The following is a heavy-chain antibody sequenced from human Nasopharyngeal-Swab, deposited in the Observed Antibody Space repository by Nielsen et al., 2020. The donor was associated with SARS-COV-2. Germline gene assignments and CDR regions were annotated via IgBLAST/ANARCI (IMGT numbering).Heavy chain of an antibody. CDR2: IIPIFGTA. Sequence: SVKVSCKASGGTFSSYAISWVRQAPGQGLEWMGGIIPIFGTANYAQKFQGRVTITADKSTSTAYMELSSLRSEDTAVYYCARDLGYSSSFGMDVWGQGTTVTVSS. CDR3: ARDLGYSSSFGMDV. CDR1: GGTFSSYA. J-gene: IGHJ6*02. V-gene: IGHV1-69*06. D-gene: IGHD6-13*01.